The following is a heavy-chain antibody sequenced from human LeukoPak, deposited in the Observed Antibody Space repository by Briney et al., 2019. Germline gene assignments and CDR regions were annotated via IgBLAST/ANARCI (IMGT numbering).Heavy chain of an antibody. V-gene: IGHV4-39*07. CDR1: GVSISSSSYY. D-gene: IGHD4-23*01. J-gene: IGHJ4*02. Sequence: SETLSLTCTVSGVSISSSSYYWGWLRQPPGKGLEWIGSIYYSGSTYYNPSLESRVTISVDTSKNQFSLKLSSVTAADTAVYSCASGRWTLDYWGQGTLVTVSS. CDR2: IYYSGST. CDR3: ASGRWTLDY.